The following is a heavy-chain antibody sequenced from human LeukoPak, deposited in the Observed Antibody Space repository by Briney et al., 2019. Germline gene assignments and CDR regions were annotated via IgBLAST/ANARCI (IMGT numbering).Heavy chain of an antibody. CDR3: ARNFPGQDAFDI. CDR2: ISWNSGSI. CDR1: GFTFDDYA. V-gene: IGHV3-9*01. J-gene: IGHJ3*02. Sequence: PGGSLRLSCAASGFTFDDYAMHWVRQAPGKGLEWVSGISWNSGSIGYADSVKGRFTISRDNAKNSLYLQMNSLRAEDTALYYCARNFPGQDAFDIWGQGTMVTVSS.